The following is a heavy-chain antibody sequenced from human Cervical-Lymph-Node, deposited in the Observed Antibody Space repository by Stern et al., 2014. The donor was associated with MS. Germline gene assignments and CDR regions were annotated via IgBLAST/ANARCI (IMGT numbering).Heavy chain of an antibody. Sequence: QLVESGGALVQPGRSLRLSCAASGFTFDDYAMHWVRQPPGKGLEWVSGVGWNGGDIGYADSVKGRFIISRDNAKNSLYLQMISLRPEDTAFYYCAKSPGAYYFLGMDVWGQGTTVTGSS. D-gene: IGHD2-2*01. CDR3: AKSPGAYYFLGMDV. CDR1: GFTFDDYA. CDR2: VGWNGGDI. V-gene: IGHV3-9*01. J-gene: IGHJ6*02.